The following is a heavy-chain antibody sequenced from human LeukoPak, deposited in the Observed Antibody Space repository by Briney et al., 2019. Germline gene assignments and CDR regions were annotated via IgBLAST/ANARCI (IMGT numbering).Heavy chain of an antibody. J-gene: IGHJ3*02. CDR3: ARDTWSGGAFDI. V-gene: IGHV3-21*01. CDR1: GFPFSSYT. D-gene: IGHD3-3*01. Sequence: GGTLRLSCAASGFPFSSYTMNWVRQAPGKGLEEVSSITGSSNYIYYMDSVKGRFTISRDNAKNSLNLQLNSLRAEDTAVYYCARDTWSGGAFDIWGQGTMVTVSS. CDR2: ITGSSNYI.